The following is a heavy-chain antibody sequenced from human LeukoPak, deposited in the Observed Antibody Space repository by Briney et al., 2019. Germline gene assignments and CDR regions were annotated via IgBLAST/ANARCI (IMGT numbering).Heavy chain of an antibody. D-gene: IGHD6-13*01. CDR1: GGSISSYY. Sequence: PSETLSLTCTVSGGSISSYYWSWIRQPPGKGLEWIGYIYYSGSTNYNPSLKSRVTISVDTSKNQFSLKLSSVTAADTAVYYCARDSGSSWTGYYYYYGMDVWGQGTTVTVSS. CDR3: ARDSGSSWTGYYYYYGMDV. CDR2: IYYSGST. J-gene: IGHJ6*02. V-gene: IGHV4-59*01.